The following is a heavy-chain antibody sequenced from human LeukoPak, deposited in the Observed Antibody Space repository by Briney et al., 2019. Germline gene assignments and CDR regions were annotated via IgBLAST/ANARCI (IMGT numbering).Heavy chain of an antibody. J-gene: IGHJ4*02. CDR2: ISYDGSNK. V-gene: IGHV3-30*18. D-gene: IGHD1-26*01. Sequence: PGGSLRLSCAASGFTFSSYGMHWVRQAPGKGLEWVAVISYDGSNKYYADSVKGRFTISRDNSKNTLHLQMNSLRAEDTAVYYCAKSQSGSYPDFDYWGQGTLVTVSS. CDR3: AKSQSGSYPDFDY. CDR1: GFTFSSYG.